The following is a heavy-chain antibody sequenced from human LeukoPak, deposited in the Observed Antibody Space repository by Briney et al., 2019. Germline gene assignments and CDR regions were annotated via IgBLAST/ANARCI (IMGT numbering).Heavy chain of an antibody. CDR3: ARVEYYYDSSGHFDY. V-gene: IGHV1-2*02. D-gene: IGHD3-22*01. J-gene: IGHJ4*02. Sequence: ASVKVSYKASGYTFTGYYMHWVRQAPGQGLEWMGWINPNSGGTNYAQKFQGRVTMTRDTSISTAYMELSRLRSDDTAVYYCARVEYYYDSSGHFDYWGQGTLVTVSS. CDR1: GYTFTGYY. CDR2: INPNSGGT.